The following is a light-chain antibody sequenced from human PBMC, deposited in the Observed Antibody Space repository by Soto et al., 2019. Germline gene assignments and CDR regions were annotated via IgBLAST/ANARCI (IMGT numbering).Light chain of an antibody. Sequence: QSVLTQPPSASGSPGQSVTISCTGTSSDVAGYNYVSWYQQHPGKAPKLMIYEVSKRPSGVPDCFSGSKSGNTASLTVSGLQAEDEADYYCSSYAGNNNLVFGGGTKLTVL. CDR1: SSDVAGYNY. J-gene: IGLJ2*01. CDR3: SSYAGNNNLV. CDR2: EVS. V-gene: IGLV2-8*01.